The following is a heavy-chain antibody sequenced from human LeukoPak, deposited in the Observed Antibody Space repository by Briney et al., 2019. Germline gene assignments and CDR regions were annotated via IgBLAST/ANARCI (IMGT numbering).Heavy chain of an antibody. CDR3: ARDSAYSSRGPYGMDV. D-gene: IGHD6-19*01. J-gene: IGHJ6*02. Sequence: GSLRLSCAASGFTFSSYGMHWVRQAPGKGLEWVAVIWYDGSNKYYADSVKGRFTISRDNSKNTLYLQMNSLRAEDTAVYYCARDSAYSSRGPYGMDVWGQGTTVTVSS. V-gene: IGHV3-33*01. CDR1: GFTFSSYG. CDR2: IWYDGSNK.